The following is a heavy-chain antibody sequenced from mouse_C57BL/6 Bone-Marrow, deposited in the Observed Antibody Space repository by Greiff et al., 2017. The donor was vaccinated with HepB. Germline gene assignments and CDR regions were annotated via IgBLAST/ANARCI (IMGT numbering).Heavy chain of an antibody. J-gene: IGHJ3*01. CDR2: IYPRSGNT. D-gene: IGHD2-4*01. V-gene: IGHV1-81*01. CDR3: ARLDYDEGAWFAY. Sequence: QVQLQQPGAELARPGASVKLSCKASGYTFTSYGISWVKQRTGQGLEWIGEIYPRSGNTYYNEKCKGKATLTADKSSSTAYMELRSLTSEDSAVYFCARLDYDEGAWFAYWGQGTLVTVSA. CDR1: GYTFTSYG.